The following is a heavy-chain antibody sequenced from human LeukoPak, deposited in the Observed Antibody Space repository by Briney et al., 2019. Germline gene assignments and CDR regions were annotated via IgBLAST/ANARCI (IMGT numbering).Heavy chain of an antibody. CDR2: ISYDGSNK. Sequence: GGSLRLSCAASGFTFSSYGMHWVRQAPGKGLEWVAVISYDGSNKYYADSVKGRFTISRDNSKNTLYLQMNSLRAEDTAVYYCAKDCATVTTSFDHWGQGTLVTVSS. J-gene: IGHJ4*02. V-gene: IGHV3-30*18. D-gene: IGHD4-4*01. CDR1: GFTFSSYG. CDR3: AKDCATVTTSFDH.